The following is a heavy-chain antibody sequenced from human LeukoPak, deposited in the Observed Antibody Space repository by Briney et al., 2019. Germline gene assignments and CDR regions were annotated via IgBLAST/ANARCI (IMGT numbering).Heavy chain of an antibody. CDR1: GFTFSSYG. J-gene: IGHJ4*02. CDR3: ARMESTTVTAIDY. D-gene: IGHD4-17*01. V-gene: IGHV3-NL1*01. CDR2: IYTGGST. Sequence: GGSLRLSCAASGFTFSSYGMHWVRQAPGKGLEWVSIIYTGGSTYYADSVKGRFIISRDNSKSTVYLQMNSLRGEDTAVYYCARMESTTVTAIDYWGQGTLVTVSS.